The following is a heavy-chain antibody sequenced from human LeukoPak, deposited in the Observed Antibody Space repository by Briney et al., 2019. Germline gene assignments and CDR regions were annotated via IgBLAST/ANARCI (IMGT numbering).Heavy chain of an antibody. CDR1: GYTFTNYG. D-gene: IGHD2-2*01. J-gene: IGHJ4*02. CDR3: ARVRAYCSSASCHDY. Sequence: GASVKVSCKTSGYTFTNYGVSWVRQAPGQGLEWMGWISAYNGNTDYPQRLQGRVTMTADTSTNTAYMELRSLSSDDTAIYYCARVRAYCSSASCHDYWGQGTLVTVSS. CDR2: ISAYNGNT. V-gene: IGHV1-18*01.